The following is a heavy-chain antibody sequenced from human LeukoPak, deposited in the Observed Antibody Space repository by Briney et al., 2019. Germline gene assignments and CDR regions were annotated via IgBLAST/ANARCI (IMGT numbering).Heavy chain of an antibody. J-gene: IGHJ3*02. CDR2: IYYSGST. Sequence: PSETLSLTCTVSGGSISSYYWSWIRQPPGKGLEWIGYIYYSGSTNYNSSLKSRVTISVDTSKNQFSLKLSSVTAADTAVYYCAREYNGDYVAFDIWGQGTMVTVSS. CDR3: AREYNGDYVAFDI. V-gene: IGHV4-59*01. CDR1: GGSISSYY. D-gene: IGHD4-17*01.